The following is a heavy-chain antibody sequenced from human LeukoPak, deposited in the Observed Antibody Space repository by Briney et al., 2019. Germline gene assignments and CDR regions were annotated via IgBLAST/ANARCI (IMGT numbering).Heavy chain of an antibody. CDR3: ARGNYYGSGSYFYYNWFDP. J-gene: IGHJ5*02. D-gene: IGHD3-10*01. V-gene: IGHV4-39*01. Sequence: SETLSLTCTVSGGSISSSSYYWGWIRQPPGKGLEWIGSIYYSGSTYYNPSLKSRVTISVDTSKNQFSLKLSSVTAADTAVYYCARGNYYGSGSYFYYNWFDPWGQGTLVTVSS. CDR2: IYYSGST. CDR1: GGSISSSSYY.